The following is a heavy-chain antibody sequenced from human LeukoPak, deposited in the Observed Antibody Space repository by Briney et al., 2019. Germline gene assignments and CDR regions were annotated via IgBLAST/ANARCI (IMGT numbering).Heavy chain of an antibody. V-gene: IGHV4-39*07. CDR1: GGSISSSTYY. CDR3: ARIRVNAFDI. D-gene: IGHD3-10*01. CDR2: IYYSGTT. J-gene: IGHJ3*02. Sequence: SETLSLTCTVSGGSISSSTYYWGWIRQPPGKGLEWIGSIYYSGTTYYNPSLKSRVTMSVDTSKSQFSLKLSSVTAADTAVYYCARIRVNAFDIWGQGTMVTVSS.